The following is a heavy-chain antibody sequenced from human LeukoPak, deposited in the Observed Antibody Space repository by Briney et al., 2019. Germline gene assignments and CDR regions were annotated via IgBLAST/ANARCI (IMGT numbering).Heavy chain of an antibody. CDR3: ARGHPESHSSSWGSPEVYYFDY. V-gene: IGHV4-34*01. D-gene: IGHD6-13*01. Sequence: SETLSLTCAVYGGSFSGYYWSWIRQPPGKGLEWIGEINHSGSTNYNPSLKSRVTISVDTSKNQFSLKLSSVTAEDTAVYYCARGHPESHSSSWGSPEVYYFDYWGQGTLVTVSS. J-gene: IGHJ4*02. CDR2: INHSGST. CDR1: GGSFSGYY.